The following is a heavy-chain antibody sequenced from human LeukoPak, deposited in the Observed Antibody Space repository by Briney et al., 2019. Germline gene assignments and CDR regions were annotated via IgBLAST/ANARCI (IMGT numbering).Heavy chain of an antibody. CDR2: IYYSGNT. Sequence: SETLSLTCTVSGGSISGYYWSWIRQPSGKGLEWIGSIYYSGNTYYNASLKSQVSISIVTSKNQFSLRLTSVTAADTAVYYCARQTGSGLFILPGGQGTLVTVSS. D-gene: IGHD3/OR15-3a*01. CDR3: ARQTGSGLFILP. V-gene: IGHV4-59*04. J-gene: IGHJ4*02. CDR1: GGSISGYY.